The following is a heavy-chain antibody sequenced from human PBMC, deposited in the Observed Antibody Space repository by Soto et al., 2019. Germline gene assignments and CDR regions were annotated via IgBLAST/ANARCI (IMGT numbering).Heavy chain of an antibody. V-gene: IGHV3-53*01. CDR2: IYSGGST. Sequence: GGSLRLSCAASGFTVSSNYMSWVRQAPGKGLEWVSVIYSGGSTYYADSVKGRFTISRDNSKNTLYLQMNSLRAEDTAVYYCARGGFMRGYCSGGSCQTSDAFDIWGQGTMVTVSS. J-gene: IGHJ3*02. CDR3: ARGGFMRGYCSGGSCQTSDAFDI. D-gene: IGHD2-15*01. CDR1: GFTVSSNY.